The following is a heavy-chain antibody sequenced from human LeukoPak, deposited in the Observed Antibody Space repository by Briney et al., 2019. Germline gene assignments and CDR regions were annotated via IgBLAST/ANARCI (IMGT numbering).Heavy chain of an antibody. V-gene: IGHV4-59*01. CDR1: GGSITSYY. CDR3: ARGLLGTRAFDI. D-gene: IGHD1-1*01. CDR2: IYYTGNT. J-gene: IGHJ3*02. Sequence: SETLSLTCTVSGGSITSYYWSWIRQPPGEGLEWIGYIYYTGNTNYNPSLKSRVTISVDTSRNQFSLKLSSVTAADTAVYYCARGLLGTRAFDIWGQGTMVTVSS.